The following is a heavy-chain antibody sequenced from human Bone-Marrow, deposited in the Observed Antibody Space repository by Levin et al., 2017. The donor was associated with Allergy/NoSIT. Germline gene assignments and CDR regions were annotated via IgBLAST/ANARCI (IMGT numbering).Heavy chain of an antibody. V-gene: IGHV5-10-1*01. J-gene: IGHJ5*02. CDR3: ARRDGYNSGWFWFDR. CDR2: IDPSDSYT. Sequence: KVSCKGSGYSFTSYWITWVRQMPGKGLEWMGSIDPSDSYTNYSPSFQGHVTISTDKSITTAYLQWSSLNASDTAIYSCARRDGYNSGWFWFDRWGQGTLVTVSS. D-gene: IGHD6-19*01. CDR1: GYSFTSYW.